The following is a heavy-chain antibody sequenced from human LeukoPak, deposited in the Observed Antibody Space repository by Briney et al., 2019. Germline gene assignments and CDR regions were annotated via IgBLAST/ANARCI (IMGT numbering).Heavy chain of an antibody. CDR3: ARVSYGSGSYYNAKTFDY. J-gene: IGHJ4*02. CDR1: GFTFSSYE. Sequence: GGSLRLSCAASGFTFSSYEMNWVRQAPGKGLEWVSYISSSGSTIYYVDSVKGRFTISRDNAKSSLYLQMNSLRAEDTAVYYCARVSYGSGSYYNAKTFDYWGQGTLVTVSS. D-gene: IGHD3-10*01. CDR2: ISSSGSTI. V-gene: IGHV3-48*03.